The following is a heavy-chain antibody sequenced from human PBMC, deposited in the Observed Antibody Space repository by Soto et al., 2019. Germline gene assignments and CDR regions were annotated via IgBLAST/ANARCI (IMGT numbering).Heavy chain of an antibody. V-gene: IGHV3-23*01. CDR2: ISGSGGST. CDR1: GFTFSSYA. J-gene: IGHJ3*02. Sequence: EVQLLESGGGLVQPGGSLRLSCAASGFTFSSYAMSWVRQAPGKGLEWVSAISGSGGSTYYADSVKGRFTISRDNSKNTLYLQMHSLRAEDTAVYYCAKDWSDTRAFDIWGQGTMVTVSS. CDR3: AKDWSDTRAFDI. D-gene: IGHD3-3*01.